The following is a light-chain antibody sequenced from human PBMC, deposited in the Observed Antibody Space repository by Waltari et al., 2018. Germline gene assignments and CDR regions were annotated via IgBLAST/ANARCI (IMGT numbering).Light chain of an antibody. J-gene: IGKJ2*01. CDR2: KAS. Sequence: IQMTQSPSTLSASVGDRVTITCRASQRISRWLAWYQQKPGKAPKLLIYKASSLESGVPSGFSGSGSGTEFTLTISSLRPDDFATYYCQQYNSFPYTFGQGTKLEIK. CDR3: QQYNSFPYT. V-gene: IGKV1-5*03. CDR1: QRISRW.